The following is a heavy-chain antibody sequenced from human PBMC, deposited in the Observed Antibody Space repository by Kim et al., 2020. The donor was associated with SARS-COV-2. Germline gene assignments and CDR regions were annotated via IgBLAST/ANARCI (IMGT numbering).Heavy chain of an antibody. Sequence: GGSLRLSCAASGFTFSSYGMHWVRQAPGKGLEWVAVIWYDGSNKYYADSVKGRFTISRDNSKNTLYLQMNSLRAEDTAVYYCARAHEYSSSELDYWGQGTLVTVSS. CDR1: GFTFSSYG. V-gene: IGHV3-33*01. CDR2: IWYDGSNK. CDR3: ARAHEYSSSELDY. J-gene: IGHJ4*02. D-gene: IGHD6-6*01.